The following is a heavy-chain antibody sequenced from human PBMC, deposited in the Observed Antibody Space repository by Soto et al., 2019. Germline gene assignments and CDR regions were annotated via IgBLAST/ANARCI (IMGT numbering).Heavy chain of an antibody. Sequence: SVKVSCKASGFTFTSSAMQWMRQARGQRLEWIGWIVVGSGNTNYAQKFQERVTITRDMSTSTAYMELSSLRSEDTAVYYCAASYYDGVSGSSALNDAFYIWGQGTMVTISS. CDR1: GFTFTSSA. V-gene: IGHV1-58*02. J-gene: IGHJ3*02. D-gene: IGHD3-3*01. CDR2: IVVGSGNT. CDR3: AASYYDGVSGSSALNDAFYI.